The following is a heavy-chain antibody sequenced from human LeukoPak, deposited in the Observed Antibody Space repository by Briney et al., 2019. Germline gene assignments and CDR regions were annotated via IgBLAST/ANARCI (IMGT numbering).Heavy chain of an antibody. CDR2: INPNSGGT. V-gene: IGHV1-2*02. Sequence: ASVTVSFKASGYTFTGYYMHWVRQAPGQGLEWMGWINPNSGGTNYAQKFQGRVTMTRDTSISTAYMELSRLRSDDTAVYYCARDLQSSSGYYYVVGYWGQGTLVTVSS. D-gene: IGHD3-22*01. J-gene: IGHJ4*02. CDR1: GYTFTGYY. CDR3: ARDLQSSSGYYYVVGY.